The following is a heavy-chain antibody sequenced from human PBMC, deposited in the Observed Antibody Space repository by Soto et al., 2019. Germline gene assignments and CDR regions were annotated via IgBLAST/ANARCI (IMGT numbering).Heavy chain of an antibody. CDR1: GFSVRTNY. V-gene: IGHV3-53*02. CDR2: FESGGSI. Sequence: EVQLVETGGGLIQPGGSLRLSCAASGFSVRTNYRSWVRQAPGKGLDWVSVFESGGSIYYADSVKGRFIISRDYAKNTVYLQMNNLRAEDTAVYYCARAGVTPHFFDYWGQGTLVTVSS. J-gene: IGHJ4*02. D-gene: IGHD3-3*02. CDR3: ARAGVTPHFFDY.